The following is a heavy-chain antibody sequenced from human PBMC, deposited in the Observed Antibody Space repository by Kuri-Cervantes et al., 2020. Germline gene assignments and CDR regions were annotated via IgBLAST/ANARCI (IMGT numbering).Heavy chain of an antibody. Sequence: ETLSLTCAASGFTFSSYDMHWVRQATGKGLEWVSAIGTAGDTYYPGSVRGRFTISRENAKNSLYLQMNGLRAGDTAVYYCARDAHGMDVWGQGTTVTVSS. J-gene: IGHJ6*02. CDR3: ARDAHGMDV. V-gene: IGHV3-13*01. CDR1: GFTFSSYD. CDR2: IGTAGDT.